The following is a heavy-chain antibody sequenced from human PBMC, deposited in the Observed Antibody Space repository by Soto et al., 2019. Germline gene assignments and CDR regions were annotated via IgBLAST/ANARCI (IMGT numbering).Heavy chain of an antibody. CDR3: ARHGAPMIVVVIPGSDY. CDR1: GGVFSSGSYY. D-gene: IGHD3-22*01. J-gene: IGHJ4*02. Sequence: EAETGTWSVCGGVFSSGSYYSGRNQQPPGKGLEWIGSIYYSGSTYYNPSLKSRVTISVDTSKNQFSLKLSSVTAADTAVYYCARHGAPMIVVVIPGSDYWGQGTLVTVSS. V-gene: IGHV4-39*01. CDR2: IYYSGST.